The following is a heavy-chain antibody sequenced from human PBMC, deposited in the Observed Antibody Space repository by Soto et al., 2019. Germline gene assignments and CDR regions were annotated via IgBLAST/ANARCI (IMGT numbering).Heavy chain of an antibody. D-gene: IGHD1-7*01. J-gene: IGHJ6*02. Sequence: SETLSLTCTVSGGSISSNIYYWGWIRQPPGKGLEWIGNIHYSGSTYYDSSLQSRVTISIDTSKNQFSLKLSSVTATDTAVYYCARFNWYFDLWGQGITVTV. V-gene: IGHV4-39*01. CDR2: IHYSGST. CDR1: GGSISSNIYY. CDR3: ARFNWYFDL.